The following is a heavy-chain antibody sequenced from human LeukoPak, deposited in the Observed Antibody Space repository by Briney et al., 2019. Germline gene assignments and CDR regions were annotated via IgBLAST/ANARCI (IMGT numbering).Heavy chain of an antibody. CDR3: TRVNYYDSSSFYYGYIGY. Sequence: PGGSLRLSCTASGFTFVNHALRGVRQAPGRGLEWVGFIRNKAYGERPDYAASVQGRFTITRDDSESIAYLQMNSLKTEDTGVYYCTRVNYYDSSSFYYGYIGYWGQGTLVTVSS. CDR1: GFTFVNHA. D-gene: IGHD3-22*01. J-gene: IGHJ4*02. CDR2: IRNKAYGERP. V-gene: IGHV3-49*04.